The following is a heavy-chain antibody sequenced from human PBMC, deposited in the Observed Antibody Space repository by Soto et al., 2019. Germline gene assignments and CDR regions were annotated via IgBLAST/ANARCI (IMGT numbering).Heavy chain of an antibody. CDR2: IIPIFGTA. Sequence: SVKVSCKASGGTFSSYAISWVRQAPGQGLEWMGGIIPIFGTANYAQKFQGRVTITADKSTSTAYMELSSLRSEDTAVYYCARSEGYYYDSSGSSALDYWGQGTLVTVSS. CDR1: GGTFSSYA. D-gene: IGHD3-22*01. J-gene: IGHJ4*02. V-gene: IGHV1-69*06. CDR3: ARSEGYYYDSSGSSALDY.